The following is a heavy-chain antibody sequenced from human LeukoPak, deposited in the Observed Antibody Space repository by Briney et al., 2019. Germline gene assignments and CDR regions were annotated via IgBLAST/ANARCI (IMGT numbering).Heavy chain of an antibody. Sequence: PGGSLRLSCAASGFTISSYSMIWVRQAPGKGLEWVSSISISSSYLYYADSVKGRFTISRDNAKNSLYLQMNSLRAEDTAVYYCARDKNWGSGAFDIWGQGTMVTVSS. J-gene: IGHJ3*02. CDR2: ISISSSYL. CDR3: ARDKNWGSGAFDI. CDR1: GFTISSYS. D-gene: IGHD7-27*01. V-gene: IGHV3-21*01.